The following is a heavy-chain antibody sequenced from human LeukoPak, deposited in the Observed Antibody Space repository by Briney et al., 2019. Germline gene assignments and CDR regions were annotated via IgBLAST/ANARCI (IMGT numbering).Heavy chain of an antibody. V-gene: IGHV3-21*01. CDR2: ISSSSSYI. J-gene: IGHJ4*02. Sequence: TGGSLRLSCAASGFTFSSYSMNWVRQAPGKGLEWVSSISSSSSYIYYADSVKGRFTISRDNAKNSLYLQMNSLRAEDTAVYYCARDEVFSLGLAGPTPWGSSGTFDYWGQGTLVTVSS. CDR1: GFTFSSYS. CDR3: ARDEVFSLGLAGPTPWGSSGTFDY. D-gene: IGHD3-16*01.